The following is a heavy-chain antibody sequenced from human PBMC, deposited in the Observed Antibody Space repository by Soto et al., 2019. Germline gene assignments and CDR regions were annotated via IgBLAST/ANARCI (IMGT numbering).Heavy chain of an antibody. Sequence: QVQLVQSGAEVKKPGASVKVSCKASGYTFTSYNMHWVRQAPGQGLEWMGIINPSGGSTSYAHKFQGRVTMTRDTPTSTVYMVLRSLRSEDSAVYYCARDLRWLPDYGLDAWGQGTTVTVSS. V-gene: IGHV1-46*01. D-gene: IGHD5-12*01. CDR3: ARDLRWLPDYGLDA. J-gene: IGHJ6*02. CDR1: GYTFTSYN. CDR2: INPSGGST.